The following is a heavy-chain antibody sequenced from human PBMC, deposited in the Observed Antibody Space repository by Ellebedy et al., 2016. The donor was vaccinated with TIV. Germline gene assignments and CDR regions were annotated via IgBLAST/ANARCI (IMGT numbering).Heavy chain of an antibody. D-gene: IGHD5-24*01. CDR1: GFIFKNFL. CDR3: ARGFWQMATAYVDY. Sequence: ESLKISCCASGFIFKNFLLYWFRQASGKGPEWVSCISTDGTTTNYADSVKGRFSVSRDNAKNSLYLQMNSLRAEDTAVYYCARGFWQMATAYVDYWGQGTLVTVSS. J-gene: IGHJ4*02. V-gene: IGHV3-74*01. CDR2: ISTDGTTT.